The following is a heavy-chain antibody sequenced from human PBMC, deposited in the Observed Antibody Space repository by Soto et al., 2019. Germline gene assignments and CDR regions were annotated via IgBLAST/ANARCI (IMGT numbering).Heavy chain of an antibody. V-gene: IGHV4-39*01. J-gene: IGHJ6*03. Sequence: SETLSLTCTVSGGSISSSSYYWGWIRQPPGKGLEWIGSIYYSGSTYYNPSLKSLVTISVDTSKNQFSLKLSSVTAADTAVYYCARRSSSSPADYYYYYYMDVWGKGTTVTVSS. CDR1: GGSISSSSYY. CDR3: ARRSSSSPADYYYYYYMDV. CDR2: IYYSGST. D-gene: IGHD6-6*01.